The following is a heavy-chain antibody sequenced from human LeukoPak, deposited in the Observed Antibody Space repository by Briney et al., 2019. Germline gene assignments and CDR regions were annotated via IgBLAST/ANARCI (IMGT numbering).Heavy chain of an antibody. D-gene: IGHD6-19*01. J-gene: IGHJ5*02. V-gene: IGHV5-51*01. CDR1: GYIFTSYW. CDR2: IYPGDSDT. CDR3: ARRIAVAGTDWFDP. Sequence: PGASLQISCKGSGYIFTSYWIGWVRQLPGKGLEWMGIIYPGDSDTRYSPSFQGQVTISADKSISTAYLQWSSLKASDTAMYYCARRIAVAGTDWFDPWGQGTLVTVSS.